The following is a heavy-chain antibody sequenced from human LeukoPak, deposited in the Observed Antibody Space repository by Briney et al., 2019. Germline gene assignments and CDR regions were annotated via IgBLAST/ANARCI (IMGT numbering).Heavy chain of an antibody. D-gene: IGHD1-26*01. J-gene: IGHJ4*02. V-gene: IGHV5-51*01. CDR3: ARPTGATPHYFDY. CDR2: IYPGDSDT. Sequence: GESLKISCKGSGYSFTSYWIGWVRPMPGKGLEWMGIIYPGDSDTRYSPSFQGQVTISADKSISTAYLLWSSLKASDTAMYYCARPTGATPHYFDYWGQGTLVTVSS. CDR1: GYSFTSYW.